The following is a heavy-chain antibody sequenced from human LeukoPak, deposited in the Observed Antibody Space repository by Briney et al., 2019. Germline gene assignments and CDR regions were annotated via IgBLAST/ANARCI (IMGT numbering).Heavy chain of an antibody. CDR3: ARDPPLGDYYDSSGYFDY. Sequence: GRSLRLSCAASGFTFSSYAMHWVRQAPGKGLEWVTVISYDGSNKYYADSVKGRFTISRDNSKNTLYLQMNSLRAEDTAVYYCARDPPLGDYYDSSGYFDYWGQGTLVTVSS. V-gene: IGHV3-30-3*01. CDR1: GFTFSSYA. CDR2: ISYDGSNK. J-gene: IGHJ4*02. D-gene: IGHD3-22*01.